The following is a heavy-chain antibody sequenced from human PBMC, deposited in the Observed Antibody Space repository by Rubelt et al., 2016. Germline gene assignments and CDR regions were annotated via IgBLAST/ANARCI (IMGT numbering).Heavy chain of an antibody. D-gene: IGHD3-10*01. J-gene: IGHJ4*02. V-gene: IGHV1-18*01. CDR1: GYTFTSYG. CDR3: ARDPLPVRGVIMTPTH. Sequence: QVQLVQSGAEVKKPGASVKVSCKASGYTFTSYGISWVRQAPGQGLEWMGWISAYNGNTNYAQKLQGDVSMTTDTSTSTADMELRSLRSDDTAVYYCARDPLPVRGVIMTPTHWGQGTLVTVSS. CDR2: ISAYNGNT.